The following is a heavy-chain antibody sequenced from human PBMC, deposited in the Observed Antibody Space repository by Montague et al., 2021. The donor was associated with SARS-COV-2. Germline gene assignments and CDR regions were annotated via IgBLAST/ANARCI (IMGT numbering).Heavy chain of an antibody. CDR1: GGSISGDNYY. Sequence: TLSLTCTVSGGSISGDNYYWTCLRQHPGKGLEWIAYIYYTGSTYYNPSLQSRLRTSLDTSKNQFSLTLTSATPADTAIYYCARNRGGGSRGAGYIDLWGRGTLVTVSS. D-gene: IGHD3-10*01. CDR3: ARNRGGGSRGAGYIDL. J-gene: IGHJ2*01. CDR2: IYYTGST. V-gene: IGHV4-31*03.